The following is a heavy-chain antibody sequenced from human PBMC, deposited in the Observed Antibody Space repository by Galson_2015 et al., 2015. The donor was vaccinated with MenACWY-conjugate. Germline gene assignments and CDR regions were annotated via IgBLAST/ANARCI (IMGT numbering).Heavy chain of an antibody. CDR3: ARDQWGKWFDP. D-gene: IGHD1-26*01. CDR2: IYFSGST. CDR1: GGSIESRTFY. Sequence: SETLSLICTVSGGSIESRTFYWGWIRQPPGKGLEWIGSIYFSGSTYYNSSLKSRVTISVDTSKNQFSLKVNSLTAADTAMYFCARDQWGKWFDPWGQGTQVTVSS. J-gene: IGHJ5*02. V-gene: IGHV4-39*07.